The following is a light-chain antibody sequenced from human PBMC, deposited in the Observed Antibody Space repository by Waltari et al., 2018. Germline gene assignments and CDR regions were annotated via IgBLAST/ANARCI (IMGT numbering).Light chain of an antibody. J-gene: IGKJ2*01. CDR2: LGS. CDR3: MQALQTPPT. Sequence: DIVMTQSPLSLPVTPGEPASISCRSSQSLLHSNGYNYLDWYLQKPGQSPQLLIYLGSNRASGGPDRFSGSGSGTDFTLKISRVEADDGGVYYCMQALQTPPTFGQGTKLEI. CDR1: QSLLHSNGYNY. V-gene: IGKV2-28*01.